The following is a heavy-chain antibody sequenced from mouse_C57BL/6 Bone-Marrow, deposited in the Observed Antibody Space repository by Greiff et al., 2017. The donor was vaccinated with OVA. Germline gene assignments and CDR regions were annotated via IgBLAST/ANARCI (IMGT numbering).Heavy chain of an antibody. J-gene: IGHJ1*03. Sequence: QVQLQQSGAELVRPGTSVKVSCKASGYAFTNYLIEWVKQRPGQGLEWIGVINPGSGGTNYNEKFKGKATLTADKSSSTAYMQLSSLTSEDSAVYFCAMYYYGSSFWYFDVWGTGTTVTVSS. CDR3: AMYYYGSSFWYFDV. V-gene: IGHV1-54*01. CDR1: GYAFTNYL. CDR2: INPGSGGT. D-gene: IGHD1-1*01.